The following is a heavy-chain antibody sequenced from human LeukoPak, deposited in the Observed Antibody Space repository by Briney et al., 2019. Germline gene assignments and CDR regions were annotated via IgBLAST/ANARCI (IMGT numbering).Heavy chain of an antibody. CDR1: GGSFSGYY. D-gene: IGHD3-22*01. V-gene: IGHV4-34*01. J-gene: IGHJ4*02. CDR3: ARASLTYDSSGYYYRVFDY. Sequence: SETLSLTCAVYGGSFSGYYWSWIRQPPGKGLEWIGEIYHSGSTNYNPSLKSRVTISVDKSKNQFSLKLSSVTAADTAVYYCARASLTYDSSGYYYRVFDYWGQGTLVTVSS. CDR2: IYHSGST.